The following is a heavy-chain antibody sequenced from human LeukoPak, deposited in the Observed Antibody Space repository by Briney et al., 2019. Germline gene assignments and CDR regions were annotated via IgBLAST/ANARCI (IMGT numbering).Heavy chain of an antibody. J-gene: IGHJ4*02. Sequence: GGSLRLSWAAAGFTFSTCGMHWVRQAPGKVLGWVAFIRYDGRDKYYADSVKGRFTISRDNSKNTAYLQMNSLRAEDTAVYYCAKDPRRGRTPVGPDYWGQGTLVTVSS. V-gene: IGHV3-30*02. D-gene: IGHD1-26*01. CDR1: GFTFSTCG. CDR3: AKDPRRGRTPVGPDY. CDR2: IRYDGRDK.